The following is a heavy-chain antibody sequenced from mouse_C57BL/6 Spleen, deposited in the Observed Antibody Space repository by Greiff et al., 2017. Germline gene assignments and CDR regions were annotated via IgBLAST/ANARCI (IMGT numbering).Heavy chain of an antibody. V-gene: IGHV1-22*01. J-gene: IGHJ1*03. D-gene: IGHD1-1*01. Sequence: DVKLQQSGPELVKPGASVKMSCKASGYTFTDYNMHWVKQSHGKSLEWIGYINPNNGGTSYNQKFKGKATLTVNKSSSTAYMELRSLTSEDSAVYYCARAPYYYGSSYWYFDVWAQGPRSPSPQ. CDR2: INPNNGGT. CDR1: GYTFTDYN. CDR3: ARAPYYYGSSYWYFDV.